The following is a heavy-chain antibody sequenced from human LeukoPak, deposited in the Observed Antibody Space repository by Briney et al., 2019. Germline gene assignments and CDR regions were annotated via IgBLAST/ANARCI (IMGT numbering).Heavy chain of an antibody. J-gene: IGHJ4*02. CDR1: GFTFSNYD. V-gene: IGHV3-13*04. D-gene: IGHD2-15*01. CDR3: ARGADTHFDY. Sequence: GGSLRLSCAASGFTFSNYDMHRVRQATGKGLEWVSAIGTAGDTYYQGSVRGRFTMSRENAKNSLYLQMNSLTAGDTAVYYCARGADTHFDYWGQGILVTVSS. CDR2: IGTAGDT.